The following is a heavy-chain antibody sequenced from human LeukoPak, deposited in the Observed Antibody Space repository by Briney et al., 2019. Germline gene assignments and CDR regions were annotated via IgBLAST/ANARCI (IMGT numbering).Heavy chain of an antibody. CDR2: IKQDGSEK. CDR3: ARGSRIAAAIKPIDP. CDR1: GFTFSSYW. Sequence: QSGGSLRLSCAASGFTFSSYWMSWVRQAPGKGLEWVANIKQDGSEKYYVDSVKGRFTISRDNAKNSLYLQMNSLRAEDTAVYYCARGSRIAAAIKPIDPWGQGTLVTVSS. J-gene: IGHJ5*02. D-gene: IGHD6-13*01. V-gene: IGHV3-7*03.